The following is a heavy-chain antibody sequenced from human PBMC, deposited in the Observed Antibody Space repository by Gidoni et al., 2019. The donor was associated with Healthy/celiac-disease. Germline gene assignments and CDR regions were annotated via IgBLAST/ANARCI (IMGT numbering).Heavy chain of an antibody. CDR3: ARDYGVGYYYGSGSYYYGMDV. J-gene: IGHJ6*02. Sequence: EVQLVESGGGLVQPGGSLRLSCAASGFTFRSYSRNWVRQAPGKGLEWVSSISSSISTLYYADSVKGRFTISRDNAKNSLYLQMNSLRAEDTAVYYCARDYGVGYYYGSGSYYYGMDVWGQGTTVTVSS. D-gene: IGHD3-10*01. CDR2: ISSSISTL. CDR1: GFTFRSYS. V-gene: IGHV3-48*01.